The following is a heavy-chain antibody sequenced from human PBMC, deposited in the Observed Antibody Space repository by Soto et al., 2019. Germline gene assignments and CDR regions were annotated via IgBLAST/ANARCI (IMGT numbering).Heavy chain of an antibody. CDR2: IYYSGST. Sequence: QVQLQESGPGLVKPSETLSLTCTVSGGSISSYYWSWIRQPPGRGLEWIGYIYYSGSTNYNPSLKRRVIISVDTSKNQFSLKLRSVTAADTAVYYCARRYGATFDYWGQGTLVTVSS. CDR1: GGSISSYY. V-gene: IGHV4-59*01. J-gene: IGHJ4*02. CDR3: ARRYGATFDY. D-gene: IGHD1-26*01.